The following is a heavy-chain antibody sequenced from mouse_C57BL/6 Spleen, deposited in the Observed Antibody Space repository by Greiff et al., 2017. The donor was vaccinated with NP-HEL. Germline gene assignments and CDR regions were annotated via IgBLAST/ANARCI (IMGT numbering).Heavy chain of an antibody. Sequence: EVQLQESGAELVRPGASVKLSCTASGFNIKDDYMHWVKQRPEQGLEWIGWIDPENGDTEYASKFQGKATITADTSSNTAYLQLSSLTSEDTAVYYCTTSHYYGSSYTWFAYWGQGTLVTVSA. CDR3: TTSHYYGSSYTWFAY. CDR2: IDPENGDT. CDR1: GFNIKDDY. D-gene: IGHD1-1*01. V-gene: IGHV14-4*01. J-gene: IGHJ3*01.